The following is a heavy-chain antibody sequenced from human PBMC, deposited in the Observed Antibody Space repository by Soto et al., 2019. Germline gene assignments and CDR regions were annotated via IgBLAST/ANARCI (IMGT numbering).Heavy chain of an antibody. CDR2: ISYDGSNK. CDR1: VFTFSIYG. CDR3: AKDITDRWIIIAEAGTGFDY. J-gene: IGHJ4*02. V-gene: IGHV3-30*18. Sequence: WGSLLLSCAASVFTFSIYGMDWVRQAPGKGLESVAVISYDGSNKYYADSVKGRFTISRDNSKNTLYLQMNSLRAEDTAVYYCAKDITDRWIIIAEAGTGFDYWGQGTMVTVSS. D-gene: IGHD6-13*01.